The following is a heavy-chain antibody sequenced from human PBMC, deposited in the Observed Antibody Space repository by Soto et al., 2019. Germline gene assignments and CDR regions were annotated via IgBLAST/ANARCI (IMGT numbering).Heavy chain of an antibody. CDR1: GDSVSSNSAA. CDR2: TYYRSQLYS. CDR3: AREEILVAYNWFDP. J-gene: IGHJ5*02. V-gene: IGHV6-1*01. Sequence: PSQTLSLTCAISGDSVSSNSAAWNWIRQSPSIGFEWLGRTYYRSQLYSDYAVAVKGRITINPDTSKNQFSLQLNSVTPEDTSLYYCAREEILVAYNWFDPWGQGTLVTVSS. D-gene: IGHD1-26*01.